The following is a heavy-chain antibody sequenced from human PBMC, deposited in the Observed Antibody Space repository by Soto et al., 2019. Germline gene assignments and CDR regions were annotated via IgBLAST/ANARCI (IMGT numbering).Heavy chain of an antibody. CDR3: ARHRFNYYDDTVYYYFDY. D-gene: IGHD3-22*01. J-gene: IGHJ4*02. CDR2: ISGHNGNT. V-gene: IGHV1-18*04. Sequence: ASVKVSCKASGYSFTSYGISWVRQAPGQGPEWMGWISGHNGNTNHPQSLQGRVTMTTDTSRNTAYMELRSLRSDDTAVYYCARHRFNYYDDTVYYYFDYWGQGXLVTVHS. CDR1: GYSFTSYG.